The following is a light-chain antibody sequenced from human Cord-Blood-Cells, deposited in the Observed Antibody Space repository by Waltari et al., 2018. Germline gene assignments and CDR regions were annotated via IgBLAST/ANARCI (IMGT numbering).Light chain of an antibody. CDR3: SSYTSSSTVV. Sequence: QSALTQPASVSGSPGQSITISCTGTSSDVGGYNYVSWYQQHPGKAPKLMIHDVSNRPSGVSNRVAGSKSGNTASLTISGLQAEDEADYYCSSYTSSSTVVFGGGTKLTVL. V-gene: IGLV2-14*01. CDR1: SSDVGGYNY. J-gene: IGLJ2*01. CDR2: DVS.